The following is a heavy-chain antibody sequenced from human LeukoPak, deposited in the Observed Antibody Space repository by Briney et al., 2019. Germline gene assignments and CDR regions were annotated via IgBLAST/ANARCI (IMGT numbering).Heavy chain of an antibody. CDR1: GFTFSSYA. CDR2: ISHSSSGT. D-gene: IGHD3-22*01. CDR3: AKVINSGYYYYFDY. V-gene: IGHV3-23*01. Sequence: GGSLRLSCEVSGFTFSSYAMSWVRQAPGKGLEWVSAISHSSSGTYYVDSVKGRFTISRDNSKNTMYMQMNSLRAEDTAVYYCAKVINSGYYYYFDYWGQGTLVTVSS. J-gene: IGHJ4*02.